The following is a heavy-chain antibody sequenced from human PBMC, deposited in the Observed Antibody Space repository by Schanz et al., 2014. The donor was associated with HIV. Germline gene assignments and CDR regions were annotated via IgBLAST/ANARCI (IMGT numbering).Heavy chain of an antibody. CDR1: GFTFDSYG. D-gene: IGHD4-17*01. J-gene: IGHJ4*02. CDR2: ISYDGTNK. Sequence: QVQLVESGGGVVQPGRSLRLSCAASGFTFDSYGIHWVRQAPGKGLEWVAVISYDGTNKKFADSVKGRFTISRDNSKNTLYLQMKSLRPEDTAVYYCARQGLRFSFWLDYWGQGTPVTVS. V-gene: IGHV3-30*03. CDR3: ARQGLRFSFWLDY.